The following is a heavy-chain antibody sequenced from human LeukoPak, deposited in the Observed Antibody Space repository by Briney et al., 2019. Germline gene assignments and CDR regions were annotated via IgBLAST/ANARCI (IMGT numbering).Heavy chain of an antibody. J-gene: IGHJ4*02. CDR3: ARGFAGATVTTFDY. Sequence: PSQTLSLTCAVSGGSISSGGYSWSWIRQPPGKGLEWIGYIYHSGSTYYNPSLKSRVTISVDRSKNQSSLKLSSVTAADTAVYYCARGFAGATVTTFDYWGQGTLVTVSS. V-gene: IGHV4-30-2*01. CDR2: IYHSGST. CDR1: GGSISSGGYS. D-gene: IGHD4-17*01.